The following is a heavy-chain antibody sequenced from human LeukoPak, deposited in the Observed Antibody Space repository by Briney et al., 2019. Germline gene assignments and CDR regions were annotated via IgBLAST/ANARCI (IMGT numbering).Heavy chain of an antibody. D-gene: IGHD6-13*01. V-gene: IGHV4-34*01. CDR1: GGSFSGYY. CDR3: ARGPIYSS. CDR2: INHSGST. Sequence: SETLSLTCAVYGGSFSGYYWSWIRQPPGKGLEWIGGINHSGSTNYNPSLKSRVTISVDTSKNQFSLKLSSVTAADTAVYYCARGPIYSSWGQGTLVTVPS. J-gene: IGHJ4*02.